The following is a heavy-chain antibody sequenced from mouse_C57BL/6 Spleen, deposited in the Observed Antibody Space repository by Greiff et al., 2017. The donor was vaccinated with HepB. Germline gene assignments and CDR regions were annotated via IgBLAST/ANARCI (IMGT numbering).Heavy chain of an antibody. CDR3: ARGGYGRGDFDV. CDR2: IDPEDGET. J-gene: IGHJ1*03. D-gene: IGHD1-1*01. V-gene: IGHV14-2*01. Sequence: EVQRVESGAELVKPGASVKLSCTASGFNIKDYYMHWVKQRTEQGLEWIGRIDPEDGETKYAPNFQGKATITADTSSNTAYLQLSSLTSEDTAVYYCARGGYGRGDFDVWGTGTTVTVSS. CDR1: GFNIKDYY.